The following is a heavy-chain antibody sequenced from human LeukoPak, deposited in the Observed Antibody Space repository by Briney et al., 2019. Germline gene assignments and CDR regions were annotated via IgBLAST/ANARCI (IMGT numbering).Heavy chain of an antibody. J-gene: IGHJ4*02. D-gene: IGHD3-9*01. CDR2: IVGSGANT. V-gene: IGHV3-23*01. Sequence: PGASLRLSCAASGFISSNYAMSWARQAPGKGLEWVSAIVGSGANTYYADSVKGRSTISRDNPRNTLYLQMNSLRAEDTAVYYCAKWGDYDVLTGYYDPDNWGQGTLVTVSS. CDR3: AKWGDYDVLTGYYDPDN. CDR1: GFISSNYA.